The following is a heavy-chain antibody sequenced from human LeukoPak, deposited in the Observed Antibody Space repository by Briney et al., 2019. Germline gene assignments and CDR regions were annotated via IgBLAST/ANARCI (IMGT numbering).Heavy chain of an antibody. Sequence: SETLSLTCAVYGGSFSGYYWSWIRQPPGKGLGWIGEINHSGSTNYNPSLKSRVTISVDTSKNQFSLKLSSVTAADTAVYYCAGCDYYDSSGYRYPFDYWGQGTLVTVSS. D-gene: IGHD3-22*01. CDR1: GGSFSGYY. CDR2: INHSGST. V-gene: IGHV4-34*01. J-gene: IGHJ4*02. CDR3: AGCDYYDSSGYRYPFDY.